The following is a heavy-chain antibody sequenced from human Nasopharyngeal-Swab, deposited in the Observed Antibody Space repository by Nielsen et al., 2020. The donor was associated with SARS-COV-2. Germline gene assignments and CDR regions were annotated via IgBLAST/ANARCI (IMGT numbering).Heavy chain of an antibody. CDR2: INNSGST. D-gene: IGHD6-13*01. V-gene: IGHV4-34*01. CDR3: ARGLSSYSSSTRWFDP. CDR1: GGSFSGYY. J-gene: IGHJ5*02. Sequence: GSLRLSCAVYGGSFSGYYWSWIRQPPGKGLEWIGEINNSGSTNYNPSLKSRVTISVDTSKNQFSLKLSSVTAADTAVYYCARGLSSYSSSTRWFDPWGQGTLVTVSS.